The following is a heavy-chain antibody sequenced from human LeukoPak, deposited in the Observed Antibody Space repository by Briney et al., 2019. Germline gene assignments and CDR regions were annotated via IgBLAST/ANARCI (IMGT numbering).Heavy chain of an antibody. CDR2: IIPIFGTA. CDR1: GGTFSSYA. D-gene: IGHD6-13*01. J-gene: IGHJ4*02. CDR3: ARVAAAGTGAYYFDY. Sequence: SVKVSCKASGGTFSSYAISWVRQAPGQGLEWMGGIIPIFGTANYAQKFQGRVTITTDESTSTAYMELSSLRSEDTAVYYCARVAAAGTGAYYFDYWGQGTLVTVSS. V-gene: IGHV1-69*05.